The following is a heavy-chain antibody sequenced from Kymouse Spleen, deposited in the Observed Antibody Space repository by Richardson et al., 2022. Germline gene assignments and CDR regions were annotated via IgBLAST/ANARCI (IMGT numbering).Heavy chain of an antibody. CDR3: ARDPSCITGTLTT. V-gene: IGHV4-61*01. J-gene: IGHJ4*02. CDR2: IYYSGST. D-gene: IGHD1-20*01,IGHD1-7*01. Sequence: QVQLQESGPGLVKPSETLSLTCTVSGGSVSSGSYYWSWIRQPPGKGLEWIGYIYYSGSTNYNPSLKSRVTISVDTSKNQFSLKLSSVTAADTAVYYCARDPSCITGTLTTGAREPWSPSPQ. CDR1: GGSVSSGSYY.